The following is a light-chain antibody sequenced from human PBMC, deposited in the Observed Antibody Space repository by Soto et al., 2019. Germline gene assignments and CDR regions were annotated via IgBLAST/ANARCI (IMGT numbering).Light chain of an antibody. V-gene: IGKV1-5*03. CDR1: QSISSW. J-gene: IGKJ1*01. CDR2: KAS. CDR3: QQYNSYSWT. Sequence: DIPMTQSPSTLSASVGDRVTITCRASQSISSWLAWYQQKPGKAPKLLIYKASSLESGVPSRFSGSGSWTEFTLTISSLQPDDFATYYCQQYNSYSWTFGQGTKVEIK.